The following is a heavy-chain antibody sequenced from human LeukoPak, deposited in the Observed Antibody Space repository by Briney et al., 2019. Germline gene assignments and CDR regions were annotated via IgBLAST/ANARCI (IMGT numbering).Heavy chain of an antibody. V-gene: IGHV4-59*08. Sequence: SETLSLTCTVSGGSISSYYWSWIRQPPGKGLEWIGYIYYSGSTNYNPSLKSRVTISVDKSKNQFSLKLSSVTAADTAVYYCARSTTSDYGSGSYYPDQFDYWGQGTLVTVSS. D-gene: IGHD3-10*01. CDR1: GGSISSYY. CDR3: ARSTTSDYGSGSYYPDQFDY. J-gene: IGHJ4*02. CDR2: IYYSGST.